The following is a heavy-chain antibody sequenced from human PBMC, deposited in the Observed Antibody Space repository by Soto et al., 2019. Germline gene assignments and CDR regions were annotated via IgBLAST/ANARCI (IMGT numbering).Heavy chain of an antibody. CDR1: GYTFINYD. Sequence: ASVKVSCKASGYTFINYDISWVRQATGQGLEWMGWMNPGSGKTGYANKFQGRVTMTRDASTSTAHLELSSLTSEDTAVYYCARMASSGTLNWFESWGQGTLVTVSS. V-gene: IGHV1-8*02. CDR3: ARMASSGTLNWFES. J-gene: IGHJ5*01. CDR2: MNPGSGKT.